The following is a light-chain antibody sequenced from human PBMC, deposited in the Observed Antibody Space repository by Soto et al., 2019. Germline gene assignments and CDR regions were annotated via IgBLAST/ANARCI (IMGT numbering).Light chain of an antibody. V-gene: IGLV2-14*01. Sequence: CVRTQLASGSSAPVGASTIFFNGTSSDVGGYNYVSWYQQHPGKAPKLMIYEVSNRPSGVSNRFSGSKSGNTASLTISGLQAQAEADYYCCSYTSSSPLVFGTGPKVT. CDR3: CSYTSSSPLV. J-gene: IGLJ1*01. CDR1: SSDVGGYNY. CDR2: EVS.